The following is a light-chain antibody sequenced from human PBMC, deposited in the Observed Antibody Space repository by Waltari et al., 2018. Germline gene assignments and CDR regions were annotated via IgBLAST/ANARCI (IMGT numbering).Light chain of an antibody. CDR1: RSVGSN. V-gene: IGKV3-15*01. J-gene: IGKJ1*01. Sequence: EIMMTQSPDTLSVSPGERATLSCRASRSVGSNLAWYQLKPGQAPRLLIFDTSTRATGIPGTFSGSGSGTDFTLTISSLQSEDFAIYYCQQYNEWFPWTFGQGTKVEVK. CDR3: QQYNEWFPWT. CDR2: DTS.